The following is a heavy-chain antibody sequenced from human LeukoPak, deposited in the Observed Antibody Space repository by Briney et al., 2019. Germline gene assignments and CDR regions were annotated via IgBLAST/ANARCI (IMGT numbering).Heavy chain of an antibody. CDR3: ARAPRADDIFFDS. D-gene: IGHD3-9*01. V-gene: IGHV3-7*01. CDR2: IKRDGSLL. Sequence: PGGSLRLSCEGSGFTISSSWMNWVRQAPWKGLEWVANIKRDGSLLYYVDSVKGRFTISRDNAKNSMYLQMNSLRAEDTAVYYCARAPRADDIFFDSWGQGTLVTVST. J-gene: IGHJ4*02. CDR1: GFTISSSW.